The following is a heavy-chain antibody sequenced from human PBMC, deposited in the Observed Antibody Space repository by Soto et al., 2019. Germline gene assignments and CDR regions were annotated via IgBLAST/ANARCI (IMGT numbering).Heavy chain of an antibody. CDR1: GGTFSSYA. D-gene: IGHD3-22*01. CDR3: ARVSGFYDSSGHWFDP. CDR2: IIPTFGTA. J-gene: IGHJ5*02. V-gene: IGHV1-69*13. Sequence: GASVKVSCKASGGTFSSYAISWVRQAPGQGLEWMGGIIPTFGTANYAQKFQGRVTITADESTSTAYMELSSLRSEDTAVYYCARVSGFYDSSGHWFDPWGQGTLVTVSS.